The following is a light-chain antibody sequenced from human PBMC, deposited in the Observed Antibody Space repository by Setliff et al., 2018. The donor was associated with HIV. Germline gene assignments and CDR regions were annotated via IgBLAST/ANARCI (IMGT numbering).Light chain of an antibody. V-gene: IGLV2-14*01. CDR2: EVT. Sequence: QSVLAQPASVSGSPGQSVSISCTGRGRDLGGYNYVSWYQQHPGKAPKLIIYEVTNRPSGVSYRFSGSKSGNTASLTISGLQAEDEADYYCSSFTTTNALDVFGTGTKVTVL. CDR1: GRDLGGYNY. CDR3: SSFTTTNALDV. J-gene: IGLJ1*01.